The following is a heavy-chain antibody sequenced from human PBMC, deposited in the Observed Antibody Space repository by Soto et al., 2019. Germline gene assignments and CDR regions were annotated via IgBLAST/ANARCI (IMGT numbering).Heavy chain of an antibody. Sequence: PGGSLRLSCAASGFTLSSYAMSWVRQAPGKGLEWVSAISGSGGSTYYADSVKGRFTISRDNSKNTLYLQMNSLRAEDTAVYYCAKDLTIFDWFDPWGQGTLVTVSS. V-gene: IGHV3-23*01. CDR2: ISGSGGST. D-gene: IGHD3-3*01. CDR3: AKDLTIFDWFDP. CDR1: GFTLSSYA. J-gene: IGHJ5*02.